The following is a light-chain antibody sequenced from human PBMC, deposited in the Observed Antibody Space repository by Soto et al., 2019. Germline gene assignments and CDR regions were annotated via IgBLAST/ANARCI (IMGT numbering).Light chain of an antibody. CDR2: GPT. J-gene: IGKJ5*01. CDR3: QQYGNSTRT. CDR1: QSVTNDY. V-gene: IGKV3-20*01. Sequence: EVGLTQSPGTLSLSPGERATLSCRASQSVTNDYLAWYQQKPGQAPRLLIYGPTSRATGIPDRFSGSGFGTEFTLTISRLEPEDFAVYYCQQYGNSTRTFGQGTRLEIK.